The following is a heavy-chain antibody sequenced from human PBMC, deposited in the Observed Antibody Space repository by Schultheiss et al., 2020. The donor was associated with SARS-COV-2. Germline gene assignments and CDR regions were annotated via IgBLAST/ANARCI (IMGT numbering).Heavy chain of an antibody. CDR1: GFSFSFYG. D-gene: IGHD5-24*01. CDR2: ISSSSSTI. Sequence: GGSLRLSCTASGFSFSFYGMHWVRQAPGKGLEWVSYISSSSSTIYYADSVKGRFTISRDNAKNSLYLQMNSLRAEDTAVYYCARAPRWLHLDYWGQGTLVTVSS. CDR3: ARAPRWLHLDY. V-gene: IGHV3-48*01. J-gene: IGHJ4*02.